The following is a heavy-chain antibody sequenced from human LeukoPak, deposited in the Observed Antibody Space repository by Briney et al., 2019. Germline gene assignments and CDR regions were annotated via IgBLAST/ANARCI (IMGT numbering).Heavy chain of an antibody. D-gene: IGHD5-18*01. J-gene: IGHJ4*02. CDR3: AKESEIQLWLMGY. CDR2: ISNSGVST. Sequence: PGGSLRLSCAASGFTFSNYWMHWVRQAPGKGLEWVSAISNSGVSTYYADSVKGRFTISRDNSKNTLYLQMNSLRAEDTAVYYCAKESEIQLWLMGYWGQGTLVTVSS. V-gene: IGHV3-23*01. CDR1: GFTFSNYW.